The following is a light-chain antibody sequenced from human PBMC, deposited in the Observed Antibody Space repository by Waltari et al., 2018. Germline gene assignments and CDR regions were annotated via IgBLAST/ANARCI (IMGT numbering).Light chain of an antibody. Sequence: EIVLTPSPGTLSLSPGESATLSCRASQTVTSISLSWYQQKPGQAPRLLIYGASTRATGIPDRFSGSGSGTDFTLTISRLEPEDFAVYYCQQYDGIVLTFGGGTKAEI. CDR3: QQYDGIVLT. CDR2: GAS. J-gene: IGKJ4*01. CDR1: QTVTSIS. V-gene: IGKV3-20*01.